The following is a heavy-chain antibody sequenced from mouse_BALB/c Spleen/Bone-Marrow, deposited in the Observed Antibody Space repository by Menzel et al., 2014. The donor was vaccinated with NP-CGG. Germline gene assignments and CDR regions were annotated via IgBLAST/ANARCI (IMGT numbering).Heavy chain of an antibody. CDR1: GFNIKDTY. CDR3: ALITTATFSYWYFDV. D-gene: IGHD1-2*01. V-gene: IGHV14-3*02. J-gene: IGHJ1*01. Sequence: EVKLVESGAELVKPGASVKLSCTASGFNIKDTYMHWVKQRPEQGLEWIGRIDPANGNTKYDPKFQGKATITADTTSNTAHLQLSSLTSEDTAVYYCALITTATFSYWYFDVWGAGTTVTVSS. CDR2: IDPANGNT.